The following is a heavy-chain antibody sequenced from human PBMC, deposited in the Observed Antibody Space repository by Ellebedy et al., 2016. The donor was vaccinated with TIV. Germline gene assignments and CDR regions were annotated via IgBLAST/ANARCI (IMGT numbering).Heavy chain of an antibody. CDR1: GFTFSRHW. Sequence: GGSLRLSCAASGFTFSRHWMHWVRQAPGKGLVWVSRINSDGSSTSYADSVKGRFTISRDNAKNSLYLQMDSLRAEDTAVYYCATLTGGGYGKYYFDYWGQGTLVTVSS. J-gene: IGHJ4*02. D-gene: IGHD1-26*01. CDR3: ATLTGGGYGKYYFDY. V-gene: IGHV3-74*01. CDR2: INSDGSST.